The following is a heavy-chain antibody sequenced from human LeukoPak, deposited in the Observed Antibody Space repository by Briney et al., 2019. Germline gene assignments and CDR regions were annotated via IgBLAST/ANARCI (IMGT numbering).Heavy chain of an antibody. CDR3: AGYGPSYDAFDI. Sequence: GGSLRLSCAASGFTFSSYAMHWVRQAPGKGLEWVAVISYDGSNKYYADSVKGRFTISRDNSKNTLYLQMNSLRAEDTAVYYCAGYGPSYDAFDIWGQGTMVTVSS. V-gene: IGHV3-30-3*01. J-gene: IGHJ3*02. D-gene: IGHD1-26*01. CDR1: GFTFSSYA. CDR2: ISYDGSNK.